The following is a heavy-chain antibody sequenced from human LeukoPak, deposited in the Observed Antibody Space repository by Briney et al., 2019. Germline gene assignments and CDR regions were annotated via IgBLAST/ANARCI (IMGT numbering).Heavy chain of an antibody. Sequence: SGGSLRLSCAASGFTVSSNYMSWVRQAPGKGLEWVSVIYSGDSTYYADSVKGRFTISRDNSENTLYLEMSSLRDEDTAVYYCAKEGGWGNWYFDLWGRGTLVTVSS. CDR3: AKEGGWGNWYFDL. V-gene: IGHV3-66*01. CDR2: IYSGDST. J-gene: IGHJ2*01. CDR1: GFTVSSNY. D-gene: IGHD6-19*01.